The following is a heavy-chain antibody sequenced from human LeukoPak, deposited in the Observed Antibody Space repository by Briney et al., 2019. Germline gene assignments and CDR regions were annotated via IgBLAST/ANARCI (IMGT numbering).Heavy chain of an antibody. CDR2: ISYDGSNK. J-gene: IGHJ4*02. CDR3: ARTYYYDSSGYPRGPFDY. D-gene: IGHD3-22*01. CDR1: GFTFSSYA. Sequence: GRSLRLSCTAPGFTFSSYAMHWVRQAPGKGLEWVAVISYDGSNKYYADSVKGRFTISRDNSKNTLYLQMNSLRAEDTAVYYCARTYYYDSSGYPRGPFDYWGQGTLVTVSS. V-gene: IGHV3-30*04.